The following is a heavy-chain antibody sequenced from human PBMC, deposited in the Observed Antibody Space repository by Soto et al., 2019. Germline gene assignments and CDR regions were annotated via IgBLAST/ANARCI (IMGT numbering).Heavy chain of an antibody. V-gene: IGHV4-34*01. CDR2: INHSGST. CDR3: ARRKLFIAAAVHNWFDP. J-gene: IGHJ5*02. Sequence: QVQLQQWGAGLLKPSETLSLTCAVYGGSFSGYYWSWIRQPPGKGLEWIGEINHSGSTNYNPSLKSRVTISVDTPKNQFSLKLSSVTAADTAVYYCARRKLFIAAAVHNWFDPWGKGPLVTVSS. D-gene: IGHD6-13*01. CDR1: GGSFSGYY.